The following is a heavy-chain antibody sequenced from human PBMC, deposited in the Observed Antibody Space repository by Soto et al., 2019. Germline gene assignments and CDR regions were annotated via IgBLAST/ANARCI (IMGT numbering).Heavy chain of an antibody. V-gene: IGHV2-5*02. Sequence: QITLKESGPTLVKPTQTLTLTCTFSGFSLSTSGVGVGWIRQPPGKALEWLALIYWDDDKRYSPSLKSRLTITKDTSKNQVVLTMTNMDPVDTATYYCAHSSTGSWTDYYYGMDVWGQGTTVTVSS. CDR1: GFSLSTSGVG. CDR2: IYWDDDK. CDR3: AHSSTGSWTDYYYGMDV. J-gene: IGHJ6*02. D-gene: IGHD6-13*01.